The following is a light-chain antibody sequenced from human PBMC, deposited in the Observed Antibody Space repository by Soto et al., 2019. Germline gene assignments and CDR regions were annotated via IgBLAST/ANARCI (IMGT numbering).Light chain of an antibody. CDR2: EVS. CDR1: SSDVGGYNY. J-gene: IGLJ1*01. Sequence: QYVRTQPPSASGSPGQSVTISCTGTSSDVGGYNYVSWYQQHPGKAPKLMIYEVSKRPSGVPDRFSGSKSGNTASLTVSGLQAEDEADYYCSSYAGSNFYVFGTGTKVTVL. V-gene: IGLV2-8*01. CDR3: SSYAGSNFYV.